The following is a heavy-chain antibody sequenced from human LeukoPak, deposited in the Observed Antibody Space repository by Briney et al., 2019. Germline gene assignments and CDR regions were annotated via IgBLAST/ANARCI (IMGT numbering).Heavy chain of an antibody. CDR1: GFTVSSNY. V-gene: IGHV3-53*05. Sequence: GGSLRLSCAASGFTVSSNYMSWVRQAPGKGLEWVSVIYSGGSTYYADSVKGRFTISRDNSKNTLYLQMGSLRSEDTAVYYCARVAAEVVGVPGAIGFGWLRRDYYYMDVWGKGTTVTVSS. CDR3: ARVAAEVVGVPGAIGFGWLRRDYYYMDV. J-gene: IGHJ6*03. D-gene: IGHD2-2*02. CDR2: IYSGGST.